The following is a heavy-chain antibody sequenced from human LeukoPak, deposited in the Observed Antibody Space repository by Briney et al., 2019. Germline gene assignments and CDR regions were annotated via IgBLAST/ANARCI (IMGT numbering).Heavy chain of an antibody. Sequence: SETLSLTCTVSGYSISSGYYWGWIRQPPGKGLEWIGSIYHSGSTYYNPSLKSRVTISVDTSKNQFSLKLSSVTAADTAVYYCASISGSYYRIDYWGQGTLVTVSS. V-gene: IGHV4-38-2*02. CDR1: GYSISSGYY. J-gene: IGHJ4*02. CDR2: IYHSGST. D-gene: IGHD1-26*01. CDR3: ASISGSYYRIDY.